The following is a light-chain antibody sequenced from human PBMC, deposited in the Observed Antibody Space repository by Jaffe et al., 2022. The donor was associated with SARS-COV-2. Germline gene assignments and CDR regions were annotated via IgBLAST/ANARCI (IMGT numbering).Light chain of an antibody. CDR3: QQYSQWPLT. V-gene: IGKV3-15*01. CDR1: QDIGSR. CDR2: EAS. Sequence: IVMTQSPATLSVSPGERATLSCRASQDIGSRIAWYQQRPGQAPRLLMYEASSRATAIPARISGSGSVTEFTLTISSLQSEDFGIYYCQQYSQWPLTFGGGTRVEIK. J-gene: IGKJ4*01.